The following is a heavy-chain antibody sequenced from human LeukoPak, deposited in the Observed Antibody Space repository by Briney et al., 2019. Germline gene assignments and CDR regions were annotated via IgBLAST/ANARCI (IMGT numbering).Heavy chain of an antibody. V-gene: IGHV3-53*01. CDR2: IYSDGST. CDR3: ARKDEFDY. Sequence: GGSLRLSCAASGFTFSSYWMSWVRQAPGKGLEWVSVIYSDGSTYYADSVKGRFTISRDNSKNTLYLQMNSLRVEDTAVYYCARKDEFDYRGQGTLVTVSS. CDR1: GFTFSSYW. J-gene: IGHJ4*02.